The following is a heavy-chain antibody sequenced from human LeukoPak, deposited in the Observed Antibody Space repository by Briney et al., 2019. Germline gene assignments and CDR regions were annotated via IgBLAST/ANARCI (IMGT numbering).Heavy chain of an antibody. CDR3: ARDADSSSWYRIY. Sequence: SETLSLTCTVSGGSISSYYWSWIRQPPGKGLEWIGYIYYSGSTNYNPSLKSRVTISVDTSKNQFPLKLSSVTAADTAVYYCARDADSSSWYRIYWGQGTLVTVSS. CDR2: IYYSGST. J-gene: IGHJ4*02. V-gene: IGHV4-59*01. D-gene: IGHD6-13*01. CDR1: GGSISSYY.